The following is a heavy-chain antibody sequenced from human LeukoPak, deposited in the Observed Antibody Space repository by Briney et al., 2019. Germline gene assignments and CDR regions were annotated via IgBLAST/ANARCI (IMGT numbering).Heavy chain of an antibody. CDR3: ARQADYYGSGSYRDY. Sequence: GESLKISCKGSGYSFTSYWIGWVRQLPGKGLEWMGIIYPGDSDTRYSPSFQGQVTISADKSISTAYLQWSSLKASDTAMYYCARQADYYGSGSYRDYWGQGTLVTVSS. V-gene: IGHV5-51*01. D-gene: IGHD3-10*01. CDR1: GYSFTSYW. CDR2: IYPGDSDT. J-gene: IGHJ4*02.